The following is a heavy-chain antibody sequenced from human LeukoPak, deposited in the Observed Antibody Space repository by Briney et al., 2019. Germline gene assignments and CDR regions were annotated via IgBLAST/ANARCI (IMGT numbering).Heavy chain of an antibody. V-gene: IGHV1-8*01. CDR3: ARGRIAARRSGNWFDP. CDR2: MNPNSGNT. CDR1: GYTFTSYD. D-gene: IGHD6-6*01. Sequence: ASVKVSCKASGYTFTSYDSNWVRQATGQGLEWMGWMNPNSGNTGYAQKFQGRVTMTRNTSISTAYMELSSLRSEDTAVYYCARGRIAARRSGNWFDPWGQGTLVTVSS. J-gene: IGHJ5*02.